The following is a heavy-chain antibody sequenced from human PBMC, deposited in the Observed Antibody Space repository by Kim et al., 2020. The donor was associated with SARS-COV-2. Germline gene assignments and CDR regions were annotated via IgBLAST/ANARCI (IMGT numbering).Heavy chain of an antibody. D-gene: IGHD2-2*01. Sequence: GGSLRLSCAASGFTFSNAWMTWVRQAPGKGLEWVGHIKSKPEGGATDYAAPVKGRFTISRDDSKNTLYLQMNSLKTEDTAVYYCTTGRGHRQYLVYYY. CDR1: GFTFSNAW. CDR2: IKSKPEGGAT. J-gene: IGHJ6*01. V-gene: IGHV3-15*01. CDR3: TTGRGHRQYLVYYY.